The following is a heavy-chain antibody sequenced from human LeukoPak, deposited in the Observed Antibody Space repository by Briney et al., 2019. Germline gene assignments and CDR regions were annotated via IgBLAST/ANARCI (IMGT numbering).Heavy chain of an antibody. CDR1: GGSISSSSYY. D-gene: IGHD1-26*01. V-gene: IGHV4-39*01. CDR3: ARQKGGTRNDFDI. J-gene: IGHJ3*02. Sequence: PSETLSLTCTVSGGSISSSSYYWGWIRQPPGKGLEWIGSIYYSGSTYYNPSLKSRVTISVDTSKNQFSLKLSSVTAADTAVYYCARQKGGTRNDFDIWGQGTMVTVSS. CDR2: IYYSGST.